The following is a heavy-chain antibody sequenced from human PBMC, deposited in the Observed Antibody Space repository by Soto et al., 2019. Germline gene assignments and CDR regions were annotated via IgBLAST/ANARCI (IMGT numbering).Heavy chain of an antibody. V-gene: IGHV3-48*03. D-gene: IGHD2-21*02. Sequence: GGSLRLSCAASGVTFSSYEMNWVRQAPGKGLEWVSYISSSGSVIYYADSVKGRFTIYRDSAQNSLYLQMNSLRAEDTAVYYCARGGDYGGDSDYFDYWGQGTLVTVSS. CDR1: GVTFSSYE. CDR3: ARGGDYGGDSDYFDY. J-gene: IGHJ4*02. CDR2: ISSSGSVI.